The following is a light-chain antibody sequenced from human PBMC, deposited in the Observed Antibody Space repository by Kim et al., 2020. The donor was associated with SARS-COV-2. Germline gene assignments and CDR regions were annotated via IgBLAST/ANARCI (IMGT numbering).Light chain of an antibody. CDR1: SHDVGHEG. J-gene: IGLJ3*02. V-gene: IGLV10-54*01. Sequence: RQTDTLPCPGTSHDVGHEGATWLQQHQGHPPKLLSSRNNNRPSGISERFSASRSGDTASLTITGLQPEDEADYYCSAWDSRLSAWVFGGGTQLTVL. CDR2: RNN. CDR3: SAWDSRLSAWV.